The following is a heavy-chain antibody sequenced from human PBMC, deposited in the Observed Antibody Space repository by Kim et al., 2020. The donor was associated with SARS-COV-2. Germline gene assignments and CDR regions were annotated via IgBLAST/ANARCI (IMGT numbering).Heavy chain of an antibody. D-gene: IGHD3-10*01. Sequence: SETLSLTCTVSGGSISSYYWSWIRQPAGKGLEWIGRIYTSGSTNYNPSLKSRVTMSVDTSKNQFSLKLSSVTAADTAVYYCARGPGYYGSGSLTASGYFQHWGQGTLVTVSS. V-gene: IGHV4-4*07. J-gene: IGHJ1*01. CDR1: GGSISSYY. CDR2: IYTSGST. CDR3: ARGPGYYGSGSLTASGYFQH.